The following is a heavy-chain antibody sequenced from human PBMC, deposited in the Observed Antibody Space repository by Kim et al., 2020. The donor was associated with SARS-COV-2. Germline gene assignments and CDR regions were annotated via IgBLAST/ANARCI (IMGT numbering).Heavy chain of an antibody. Sequence: YSTPALKSRVAMSVDAAKNQFSLNLSSVTAADTALYYCARQRASGDAFDIWGQGTMVTVSS. CDR3: ARQRASGDAFDI. V-gene: IGHV4-39*01. J-gene: IGHJ3*02. D-gene: IGHD1-1*01.